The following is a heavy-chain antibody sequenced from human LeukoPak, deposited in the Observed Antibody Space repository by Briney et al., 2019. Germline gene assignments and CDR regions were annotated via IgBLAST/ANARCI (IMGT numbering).Heavy chain of an antibody. CDR3: AREADDYVWGSYRYTNAFDI. Sequence: ASVKVSCKASGYTFTSYGISRVRQAPGQGLEWMGWISAYNGNTNYAQKLQGRVTMTTDTSTSTAYMELRGLRSDDTAVYYCAREADDYVWGSYRYTNAFDIWGQGTMVTVSS. D-gene: IGHD3-16*02. CDR1: GYTFTSYG. V-gene: IGHV1-18*01. J-gene: IGHJ3*02. CDR2: ISAYNGNT.